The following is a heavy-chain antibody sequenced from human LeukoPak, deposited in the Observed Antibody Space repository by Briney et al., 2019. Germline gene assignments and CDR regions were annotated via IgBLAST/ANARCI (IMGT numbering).Heavy chain of an antibody. CDR2: INHNGST. Sequence: SETLSLTCAVYGGSFSGYYWSWIRQPPGKGLEWIGEINHNGSTNCNPSLKSRVTISVDTSKNQFSLKLSSVTAADTAVYYCATRLGSSWNNWGQGTLVTVSS. J-gene: IGHJ4*02. D-gene: IGHD6-13*01. CDR3: ATRLGSSWNN. V-gene: IGHV4-34*01. CDR1: GGSFSGYY.